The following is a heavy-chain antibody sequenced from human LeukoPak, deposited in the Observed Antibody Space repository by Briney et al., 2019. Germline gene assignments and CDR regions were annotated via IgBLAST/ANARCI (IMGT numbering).Heavy chain of an antibody. V-gene: IGHV3-23*01. CDR1: GFTFSSYA. CDR2: ISGSGGST. D-gene: IGHD6-25*01. CDR3: AKGQRTVDY. J-gene: IGHJ4*02. Sequence: PGGSLRLSCATSGFTFSSYAMSWVRQAPGKGLEWVSGISGSGGSTDYADSVKGRFTISRDSSKNTLYLQMNSLRAEDTAVYFCAKGQRTVDYWDQGTLVTVSS.